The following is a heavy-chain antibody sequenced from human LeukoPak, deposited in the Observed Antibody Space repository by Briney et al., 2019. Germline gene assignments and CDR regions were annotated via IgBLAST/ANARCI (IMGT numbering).Heavy chain of an antibody. CDR1: GYTFTSYY. CDR3: ATINYYDSSGYYEGSPQDY. D-gene: IGHD3-22*01. J-gene: IGHJ4*02. Sequence: ASVKVSCKASGYTFTSYYMHWVRQAPGQGLEWMGIINPSGGSTSYAQKFQGRVTMTRDMSTSTVYMELRSLRSEDTAVYYCATINYYDSSGYYEGSPQDYWGQGTLVTVSS. V-gene: IGHV1-46*01. CDR2: INPSGGST.